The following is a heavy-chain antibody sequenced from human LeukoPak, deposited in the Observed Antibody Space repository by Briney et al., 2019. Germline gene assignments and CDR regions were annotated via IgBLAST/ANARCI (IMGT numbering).Heavy chain of an antibody. J-gene: IGHJ5*01. CDR1: GGSISSYY. Sequence: SETLSLICTVSGGSISSYYWSWIRQPAGKGLEWIGRIYTSGSTNYNPSLKSPVTISVDTPKNQFSLKLNSVTAADTAVYYCARDREYSSGWFDYWGQGTLVTVSS. CDR3: ARDREYSSGWFDY. D-gene: IGHD6-19*01. CDR2: IYTSGST. V-gene: IGHV4-4*07.